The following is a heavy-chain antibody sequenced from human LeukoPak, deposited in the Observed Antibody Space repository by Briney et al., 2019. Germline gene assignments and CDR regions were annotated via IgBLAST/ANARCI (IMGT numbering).Heavy chain of an antibody. CDR1: GGTFSSYA. CDR2: IIPIFGTA. J-gene: IGHJ4*02. D-gene: IGHD6-19*01. CDR3: ARDPTSGYSSGGDY. V-gene: IGHV1-69*05. Sequence: SVTVSCKASGGTFSSYAISWVRQAHGQGLEWMGGIIPIFGTANYAQKFQGRVTITTDESTSTAYMELSSLRSEDTAVYYCARDPTSGYSSGGDYWGQGTLVTVSS.